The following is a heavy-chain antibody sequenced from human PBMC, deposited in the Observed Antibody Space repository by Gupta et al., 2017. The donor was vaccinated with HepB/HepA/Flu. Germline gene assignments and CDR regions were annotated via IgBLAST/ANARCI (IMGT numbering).Heavy chain of an antibody. V-gene: IGHV1-2*02. J-gene: IGHJ6*03. Sequence: QVQLMQSGAEVKKPGASVKVSCKASGYTFTGYYMHWVRQAPGQGLEWMGWINPNSGGTNYAQKFQGRVTMTRDTSISTAYMDLSRLRSEDTAVYYCASGAAIDTYYYYMDVWGKGTTVTVFS. D-gene: IGHD6-13*01. CDR3: ASGAAIDTYYYYMDV. CDR2: INPNSGGT. CDR1: GYTFTGYY.